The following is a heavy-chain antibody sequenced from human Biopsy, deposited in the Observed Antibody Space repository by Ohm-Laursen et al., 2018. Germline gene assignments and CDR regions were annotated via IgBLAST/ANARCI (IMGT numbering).Heavy chain of an antibody. J-gene: IGHJ4*02. CDR3: ARLSTLFGVADFTDD. Sequence: SQTLSLTCTLSGASVRSHFLTWIRQPPGKGLQWIGSISNSGTTKSSPSLKSRVNISLHTSKSQLSLKLTSVTAADTAVYYCARLSTLFGVADFTDDWGQGTLVTVSS. D-gene: IGHD3-3*01. V-gene: IGHV4-59*08. CDR1: GASVRSHF. CDR2: ISNSGTT.